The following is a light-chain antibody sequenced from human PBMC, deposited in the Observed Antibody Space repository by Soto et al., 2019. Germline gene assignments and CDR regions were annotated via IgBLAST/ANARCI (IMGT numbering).Light chain of an antibody. CDR3: QQGHSFPFT. Sequence: DIQMTQSPSSVSASVGDRVTITCRASQGISSWLAWHQQKPGKAPKLLIYAASSLQSGVPSRFSGSGSETDFTLTISSLQPEDFASYYCQQGHSFPFTFGPGTKVDIK. CDR1: QGISSW. J-gene: IGKJ3*01. V-gene: IGKV1D-12*01. CDR2: AAS.